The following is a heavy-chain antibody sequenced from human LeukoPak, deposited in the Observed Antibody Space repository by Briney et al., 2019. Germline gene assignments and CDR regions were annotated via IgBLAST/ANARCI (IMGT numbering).Heavy chain of an antibody. D-gene: IGHD3-22*01. Sequence: ASVKVSCKASGYTFTNYGMSWVRQAPGQGLEWIGWINAYNGNTHSALELQDRVTMTTDTLTSTAYMELRGLRSDDTAMYYCARQYDCSAYYNYNMAVWGQGTTVTVSS. V-gene: IGHV1-18*01. CDR1: GYTFTNYG. CDR3: ARQYDCSAYYNYNMAV. CDR2: INAYNGNT. J-gene: IGHJ6*03.